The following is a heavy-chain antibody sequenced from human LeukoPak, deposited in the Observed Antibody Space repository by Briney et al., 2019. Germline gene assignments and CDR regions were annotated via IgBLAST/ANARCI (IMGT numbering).Heavy chain of an antibody. D-gene: IGHD6-13*01. Sequence: GGSLRLSCAASGFNFSSYAMSWVRQAPGKGLEWVSAISGSGGSTYYTDSVKGRFTISRDNSKNTLHLQMNSLRAEDTAVYYCAKGTISSSWYAATPFDPWGQGTLVTVSS. J-gene: IGHJ5*02. CDR2: ISGSGGST. CDR1: GFNFSSYA. V-gene: IGHV3-23*01. CDR3: AKGTISSSWYAATPFDP.